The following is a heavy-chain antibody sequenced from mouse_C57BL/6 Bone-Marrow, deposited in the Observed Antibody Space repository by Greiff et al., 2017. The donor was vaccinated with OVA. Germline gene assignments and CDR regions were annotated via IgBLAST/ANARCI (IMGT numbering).Heavy chain of an antibody. CDR1: GFNIKNTY. CDR2: IDPANGNT. D-gene: IGHD1-1*01. J-gene: IGHJ2*01. CDR3: ARSGSSPYYFDY. V-gene: IGHV14-3*01. Sequence: DVKLVESVAELVRPGASVKLSCTASGFNIKNTYMHWVKQRPEQGLEWLGRIDPANGNTKYAPKFQGKATITADTSSNTAYLQLSSLTSEDTAIYYCARSGSSPYYFDYWGQGTTLTVSS.